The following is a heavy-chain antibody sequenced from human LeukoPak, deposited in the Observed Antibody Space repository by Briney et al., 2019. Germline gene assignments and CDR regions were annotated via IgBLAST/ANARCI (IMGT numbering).Heavy chain of an antibody. Sequence: GGSLRLSCAASGLSFRNYGMHWVRQAPGKGLDWVAFIVNVGSDKYYADSVKGRFTVSRDNSKNTLYLQMNSLRAEDTAVYYCATDNNVNPNWFDPWGQGTLVTVSS. D-gene: IGHD1-14*01. CDR3: ATDNNVNPNWFDP. J-gene: IGHJ5*02. V-gene: IGHV3-30*02. CDR2: IVNVGSDK. CDR1: GLSFRNYG.